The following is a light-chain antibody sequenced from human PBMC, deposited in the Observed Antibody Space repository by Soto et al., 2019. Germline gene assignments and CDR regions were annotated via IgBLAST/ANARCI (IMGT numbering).Light chain of an antibody. V-gene: IGKV3-15*01. CDR3: QQHNNWPPWT. Sequence: EIVMTQSPATLSVSPGERATLSCRASQSVSSNLAWYQQKPGQAPRLLMYGASTRATGIPDRFSGSGSGTEFTPTNSSLQSEDFAVYYCQQHNNWPPWTFGQGTKVEIK. CDR2: GAS. CDR1: QSVSSN. J-gene: IGKJ1*01.